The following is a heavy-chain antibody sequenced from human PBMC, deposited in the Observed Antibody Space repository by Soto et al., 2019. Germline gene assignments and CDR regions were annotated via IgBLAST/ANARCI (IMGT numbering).Heavy chain of an antibody. CDR2: ISGSGSNT. D-gene: IGHD4-17*01. J-gene: IGHJ4*02. CDR1: GFTFSSYA. V-gene: IGHV3-23*01. CDR3: SKDDPYGGNSL. Sequence: PGGSLRLSCAASGFTFSSYAMGWVRQAPGKGLEWVSAISGSGSNTYYAVSLKGRFTISRDNSKNTLYLQMNSLRAGDTAVYYCSKDDPYGGNSLWGQGTLVTAPQ.